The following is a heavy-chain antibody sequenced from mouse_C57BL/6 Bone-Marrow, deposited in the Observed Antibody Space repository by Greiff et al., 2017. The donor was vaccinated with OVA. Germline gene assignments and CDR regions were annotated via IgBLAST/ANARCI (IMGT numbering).Heavy chain of an antibody. Sequence: QVQLQPPGSELVKPGASVKLSCQASGYTFTSYWMHWVKQRPGQGLEWIGNINPSNGGTNYNEKFKSKATLTVDKSSSTAYMQLSSLTSEDSAVYYCASDYYGSSSFDYWGQGTTLTVSS. V-gene: IGHV1-53*01. CDR2: INPSNGGT. CDR3: ASDYYGSSSFDY. D-gene: IGHD1-1*01. J-gene: IGHJ2*01. CDR1: GYTFTSYW.